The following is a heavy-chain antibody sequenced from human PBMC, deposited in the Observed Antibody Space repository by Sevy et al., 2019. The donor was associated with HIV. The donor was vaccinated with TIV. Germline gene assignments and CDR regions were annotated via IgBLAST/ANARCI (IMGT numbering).Heavy chain of an antibody. V-gene: IGHV3-23*01. CDR1: GFAFSSYA. J-gene: IGHJ4*02. CDR3: AKDTIIAPAGTVDY. Sequence: GGSLRLSCAASGFAFSSYAMTWVRQAPGKGLEGVSAISGSGSSTFYTDSVKGRLTISRDNSKNTLYLQMNSLRAEDTAVYYCAKDTIIAPAGTVDYWGQGTLVTVSS. D-gene: IGHD6-13*01. CDR2: ISGSGSST.